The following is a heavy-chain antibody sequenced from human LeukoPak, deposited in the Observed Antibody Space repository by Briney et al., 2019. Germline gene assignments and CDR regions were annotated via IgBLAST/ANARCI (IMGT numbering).Heavy chain of an antibody. CDR2: IMCGSTT. CDR1: GFTFNNYA. V-gene: IGHV3-23*01. Sequence: PGGSLRLSCAASGFTFNNYAMSWVRQAPGKGLEWVSLIMCGSTTYYADSVKGRFTISRDKSNDTLHLQMNSLRAEDTAVYYCAKDLPYSGWAFEIWGLGTMVTVSS. D-gene: IGHD6-13*01. J-gene: IGHJ3*02. CDR3: AKDLPYSGWAFEI.